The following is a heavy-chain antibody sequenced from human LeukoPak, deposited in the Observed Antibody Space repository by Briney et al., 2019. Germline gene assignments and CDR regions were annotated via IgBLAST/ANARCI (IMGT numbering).Heavy chain of an antibody. Sequence: SETLSLTCAVSGYSISSGYYWGWIRQPPGKGLEGIGSIYHSGSTYYNPSLKSRVTISVDTSKNQFSLKLSSVTAADTAVYYCARRNGDYGDAFDIWGQGTMVTVSS. CDR1: GYSISSGYY. CDR2: IYHSGST. CDR3: ARRNGDYGDAFDI. D-gene: IGHD4-17*01. V-gene: IGHV4-38-2*01. J-gene: IGHJ3*02.